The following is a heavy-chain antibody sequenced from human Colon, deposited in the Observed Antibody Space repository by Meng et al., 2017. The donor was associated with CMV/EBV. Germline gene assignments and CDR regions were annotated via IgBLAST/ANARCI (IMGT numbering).Heavy chain of an antibody. V-gene: IGHV3-21*01. CDR2: ISTGSSYI. J-gene: IGHJ6*02. Sequence: GESLKISCTASGFTFSSYTMNWVRQAPGKGLEWVASISTGSSYIYYAESLKGRFTISRDNARDSLDLHMNSLRAEDTAVYYCVREDLPLRRLDVWGQGTTVTVSS. CDR1: GFTFSSYT. CDR3: VREDLPLRRLDV.